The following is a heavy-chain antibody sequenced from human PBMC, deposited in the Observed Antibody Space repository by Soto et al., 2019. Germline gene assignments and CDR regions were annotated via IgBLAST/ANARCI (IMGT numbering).Heavy chain of an antibody. CDR3: ACAQRYEVQDYYAMAV. CDR1: GYTFTGYH. Sequence: ASVKGSCKASGYTFTGYHMYWVRQAPGQGLEWMGWINPNSGGTNYAQKFQGRVTMTRDTSISTAYMELSRLRSDDTAVYYCACAQRYEVQDYYAMAVWGQGTSVTVSS. V-gene: IGHV1-2*02. CDR2: INPNSGGT. D-gene: IGHD1-1*01. J-gene: IGHJ6*02.